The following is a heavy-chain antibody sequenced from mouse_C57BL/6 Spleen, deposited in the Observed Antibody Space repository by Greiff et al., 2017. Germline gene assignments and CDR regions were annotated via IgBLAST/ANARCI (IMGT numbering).Heavy chain of an antibody. Sequence: QVQLQQPGAELVKPGASVKMSCKASGYTFTSYWITWVKQRPGQGLEWIGDIYPGSGSTNYNEKFKSKATLTVDTSSSTAYMQLSSLTSEDSAVYYCARPVTTVVAYYAMDYWGQGTSVTVSS. CDR2: IYPGSGST. J-gene: IGHJ4*01. CDR3: ARPVTTVVAYYAMDY. CDR1: GYTFTSYW. V-gene: IGHV1-55*01. D-gene: IGHD1-1*01.